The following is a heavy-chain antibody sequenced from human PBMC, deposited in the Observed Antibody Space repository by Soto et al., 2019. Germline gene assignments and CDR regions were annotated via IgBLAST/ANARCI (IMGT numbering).Heavy chain of an antibody. Sequence: EVQLVESGGGLVQPGGSLRLLCAVSGFTVSSNYMSWVRQAPGKGLEWVSVIYSGGSTYYADSVKGRFTISRDNSKNTLYLEMNSLRAEDTAVYYCPRDPYYWAQGTLVTVSS. CDR1: GFTVSSNY. CDR2: IYSGGST. J-gene: IGHJ4*02. CDR3: PRDPYY. V-gene: IGHV3-66*01.